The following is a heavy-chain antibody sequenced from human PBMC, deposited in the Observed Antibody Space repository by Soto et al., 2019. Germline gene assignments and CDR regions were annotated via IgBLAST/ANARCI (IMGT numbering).Heavy chain of an antibody. CDR1: GGSISSYY. CDR3: ARSWQNAFDI. CDR2: IYYSGST. Sequence: SXTLALTCTVSGGSISSYYWSCIRQPPGKGLEWIGYIYYSGSTNYNPSLKSRVTISVDTSKNQFSLKLSSVTAADTAVYYCARSWQNAFDIWGQGTMVTVSS. V-gene: IGHV4-59*01. J-gene: IGHJ3*02.